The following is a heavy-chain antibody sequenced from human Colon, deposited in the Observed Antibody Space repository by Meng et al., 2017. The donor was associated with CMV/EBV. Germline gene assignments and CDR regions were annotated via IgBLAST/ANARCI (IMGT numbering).Heavy chain of an antibody. CDR2: INEHGSEK. CDR1: GFTFSTYW. Sequence: GGSLRLSCAASGFTFSTYWMAWVRQAPGKGLEWVAGINEHGSEKYYVDSVKGRFTVSRDNAKNSLHLQMDSLGGDDTAVYYCAGQRGSSPFGFWGQGTLVTVSS. CDR3: AGQRGSSPFGF. V-gene: IGHV3-7*01. D-gene: IGHD3-16*01. J-gene: IGHJ4*02.